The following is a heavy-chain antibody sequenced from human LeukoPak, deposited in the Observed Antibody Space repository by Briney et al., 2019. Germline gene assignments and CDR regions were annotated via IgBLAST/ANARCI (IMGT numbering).Heavy chain of an antibody. CDR3: ARPANNWNFGYGLDV. V-gene: IGHV3-11*01. D-gene: IGHD1-7*01. CDR2: ISNTGGTI. CDR1: GFIFSDYY. Sequence: GGSLRLSCVGSGFIFSDYYMNWIRQAPGKGLEWISYISNTGGTIIYADSVRGRFTISRDNAENALYLQMSSLRVEDTAVYYCARPANNWNFGYGLDVWGQGTTVAVSS. J-gene: IGHJ6*02.